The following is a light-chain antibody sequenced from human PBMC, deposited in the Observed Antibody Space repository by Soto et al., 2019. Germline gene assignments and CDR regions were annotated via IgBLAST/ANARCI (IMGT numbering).Light chain of an antibody. CDR2: GAS. Sequence: DIPMTQSPSFVSASVGDRVTITCRASQIINKWLAWYQQKPGKAPTLLIYGASTLQSGVPSRFSGSGSGSDFTLTISSLQPEDFATYYCQQANSFPFTFGPGTKVEIK. V-gene: IGKV1-12*02. CDR1: QIINKW. CDR3: QQANSFPFT. J-gene: IGKJ3*01.